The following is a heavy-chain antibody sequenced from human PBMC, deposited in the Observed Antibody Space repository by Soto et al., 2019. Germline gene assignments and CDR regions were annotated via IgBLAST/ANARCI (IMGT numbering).Heavy chain of an antibody. Sequence: PGGSLRLSCVASGFTFSNYWMHWVRQAPGKGLVWVSRINSDGSGTSYADSVRGRFTISRDNAKNTLYLQMNSLRVEDTALFYCTRDFRTIQTRSFSAMDVWGQGTTVTVSS. J-gene: IGHJ6*02. D-gene: IGHD3-10*01. CDR2: INSDGSGT. CDR1: GFTFSNYW. CDR3: TRDFRTIQTRSFSAMDV. V-gene: IGHV3-74*01.